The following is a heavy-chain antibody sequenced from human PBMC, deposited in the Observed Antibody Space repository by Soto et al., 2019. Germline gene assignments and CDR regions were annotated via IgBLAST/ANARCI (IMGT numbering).Heavy chain of an antibody. D-gene: IGHD3-3*01. V-gene: IGHV4-34*01. CDR2: INHTGGT. CDR3: ATPITVFGLLIPPFDP. J-gene: IGHJ5*02. CDR1: GGSVNGYY. Sequence: PSETLSLTCAVYGGSVNGYYWNWIRQPPGKGLEWIGEINHTGGTHYNPSLKSRVTMPVDTTKNQFSLRLSSVTAADTALYYCATPITVFGLLIPPFDPWGQGTQVTVSS.